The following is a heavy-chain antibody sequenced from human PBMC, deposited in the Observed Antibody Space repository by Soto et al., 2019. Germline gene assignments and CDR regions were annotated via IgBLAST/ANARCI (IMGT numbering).Heavy chain of an antibody. Sequence: SVKVSCKASGGTFSSYAISWVRQAPGQGLEWMGGIIPIFGTANYAQKFQGRVTITADESTSTAYMELSSLRSEDTAVYYCARSIAAAVSRGFDPWGQGTLVTVSS. V-gene: IGHV1-69*13. D-gene: IGHD6-13*01. CDR3: ARSIAAAVSRGFDP. CDR1: GGTFSSYA. CDR2: IIPIFGTA. J-gene: IGHJ5*02.